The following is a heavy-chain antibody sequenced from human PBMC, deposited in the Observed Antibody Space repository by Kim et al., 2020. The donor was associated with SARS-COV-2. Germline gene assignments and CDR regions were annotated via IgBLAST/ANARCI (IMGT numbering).Heavy chain of an antibody. Sequence: SETLSLTCTVSGGSISSYHWNWIRQPPGKGLEWIGYIFSSGSTNYNPSLKSRVAISVDTSKNQFSLMLTSVTAADTAIYYCARRASAYYSFDKWGQGTLVTVSS. J-gene: IGHJ4*02. CDR1: GGSISSYH. CDR3: ARRASAYYSFDK. CDR2: IFSSGST. V-gene: IGHV4-59*08. D-gene: IGHD3-22*01.